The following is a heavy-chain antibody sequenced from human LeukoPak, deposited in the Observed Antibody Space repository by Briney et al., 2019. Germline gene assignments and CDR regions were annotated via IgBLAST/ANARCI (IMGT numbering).Heavy chain of an antibody. D-gene: IGHD3-9*01. CDR2: ISYDGSNK. CDR1: GFTFSSYA. V-gene: IGHV3-30*04. Sequence: GGSLRLSCAASGFTFSSYAMHWVRQAPGKGLEWVAVISYDGSNKYYADSVKGRFTISRDNSKNTLYLQMNSLRAEDTAVYYCARGYDILTGYSRIDYWGQGTLVTVSS. CDR3: ARGYDILTGYSRIDY. J-gene: IGHJ4*02.